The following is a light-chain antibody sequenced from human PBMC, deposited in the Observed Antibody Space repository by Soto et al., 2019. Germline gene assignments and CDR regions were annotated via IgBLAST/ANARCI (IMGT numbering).Light chain of an antibody. V-gene: IGLV1-51*02. CDR2: END. Sequence: QSALTQPPSVSAAPGQKVTISCSGSNSNLGSNHVSWYQHLPGTTPKIVIYENDKRPSGIPDRFSGSKSGTSATLDITGLQTGDEADYYCGTWDNSLSGGVFGGGTKLTVL. J-gene: IGLJ2*01. CDR1: NSNLGSNH. CDR3: GTWDNSLSGGV.